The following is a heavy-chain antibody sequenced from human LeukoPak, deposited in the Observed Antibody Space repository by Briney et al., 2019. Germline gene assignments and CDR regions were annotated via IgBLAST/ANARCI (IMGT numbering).Heavy chain of an antibody. CDR1: GGSITIGHW. CDR3: VSVEITMVRGTYRKKFDY. J-gene: IGHJ4*02. CDR2: IYHSGTT. D-gene: IGHD3-10*01. V-gene: IGHV4-4*02. Sequence: PSETLSLTCAVSGGSITIGHWWSWVRQSPEKGVEWIGEIYHSGTTNYNPSLKSRVTMSVDKSKNQFSLKVTSVTAADTAMYYCVSVEITMVRGTYRKKFDYWGQGTLVTVSS.